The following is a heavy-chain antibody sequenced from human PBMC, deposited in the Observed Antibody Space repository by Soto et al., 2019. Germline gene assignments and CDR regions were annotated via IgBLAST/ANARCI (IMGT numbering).Heavy chain of an antibody. CDR2: ISYDGSNK. CDR3: ARDTPPDY. J-gene: IGHJ4*02. V-gene: IGHV3-30-3*01. Sequence: GSLRLSCAASGFTLSSYAMHWVRQAPGKGLEWVAVISYDGSNKYYADSVKGRFTISRDNSKNTLYLQMNSLRAEDTAVYYCARDTPPDYWGQGTLVTVSS. CDR1: GFTLSSYA.